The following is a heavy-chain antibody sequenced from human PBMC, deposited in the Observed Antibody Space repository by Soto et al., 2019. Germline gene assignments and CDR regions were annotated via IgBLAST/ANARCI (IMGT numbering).Heavy chain of an antibody. V-gene: IGHV1-69*13. D-gene: IGHD6-6*01. CDR3: ARGIAARPTLRSYYYYGMDV. Sequence: SVKVSCKASGGTFSSYAISWVRQAPGQGLEWMGGIIPIFGTANYAQKFQGRVTITADESTSTAYMELSSLRSEDTAVYYCARGIAARPTLRSYYYYGMDVWGQGTTVTVSS. CDR1: GGTFSSYA. J-gene: IGHJ6*02. CDR2: IIPIFGTA.